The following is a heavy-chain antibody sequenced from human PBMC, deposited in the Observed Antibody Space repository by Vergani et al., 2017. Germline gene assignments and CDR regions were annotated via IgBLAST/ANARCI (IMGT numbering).Heavy chain of an antibody. D-gene: IGHD6-13*01. CDR3: ARRPSYRSSWYGNFDY. V-gene: IGHV3-33*01. Sequence: QVQLVESGGGVVQPGRSLRLSCAASGFTFSSYGMHWVRQAPGKGLEWVAVIWYDGSNKYYADSVKGRFTISRDNSKNTLYLQMNSLRAEDTAVYYCARRPSYRSSWYGNFDYWGQGTLVTVSS. J-gene: IGHJ4*02. CDR2: IWYDGSNK. CDR1: GFTFSSYG.